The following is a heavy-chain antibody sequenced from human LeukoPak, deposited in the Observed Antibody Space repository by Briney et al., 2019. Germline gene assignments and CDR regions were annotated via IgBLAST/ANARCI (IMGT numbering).Heavy chain of an antibody. Sequence: GGSLRLSCAASGFTFSSYGMHWVRQAPGKGLEWVAVISYDGSNKYYADSVKGRFTISRDNSKNTLYLQMNSLRAEDTAVYYCARGCSSTSCQSSNYYYYGMDVWGQGTTVTVSS. CDR3: ARGCSSTSCQSSNYYYYGMDV. V-gene: IGHV3-30*19. D-gene: IGHD2-2*01. J-gene: IGHJ6*02. CDR1: GFTFSSYG. CDR2: ISYDGSNK.